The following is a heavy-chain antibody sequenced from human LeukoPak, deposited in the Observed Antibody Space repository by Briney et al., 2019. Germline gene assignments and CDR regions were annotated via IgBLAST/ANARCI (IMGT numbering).Heavy chain of an antibody. V-gene: IGHV4-59*01. J-gene: IGHJ2*01. CDR1: GASISNYY. CDR3: ARHRGYTYGPNWYFDL. D-gene: IGHD5-18*01. Sequence: SETLSLTCTVSGASISNYYWSWIRQPPGKGLEWIGYIFDSGSTNYNPSLKSRVTISVDTSKNQFSLKLNSVTAADTAVYYCARHRGYTYGPNWYFDLWGRGTLVTVSS. CDR2: IFDSGST.